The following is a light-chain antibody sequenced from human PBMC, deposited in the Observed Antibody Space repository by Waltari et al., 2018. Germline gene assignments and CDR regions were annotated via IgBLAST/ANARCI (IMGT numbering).Light chain of an antibody. Sequence: QSALTQSRSVSRSPGQSVTIPCTGTSTAVGGYNYVSWYHHHPGKPPKPIIYDVTKRPSGVPDRFSASKSDNTASLTISGLQAEDEADYYCCSYAGSITFWVFGGGTKLTVL. J-gene: IGLJ3*02. CDR3: CSYAGSITFWV. V-gene: IGLV2-11*01. CDR2: DVT. CDR1: STAVGGYNY.